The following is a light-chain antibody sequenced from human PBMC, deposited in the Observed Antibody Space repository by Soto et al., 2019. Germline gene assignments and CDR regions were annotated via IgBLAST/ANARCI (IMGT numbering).Light chain of an antibody. CDR3: SSYTSSSTLEV. CDR1: SSDVGGYNY. CDR2: DVS. Sequence: QSVLTQPASVSGSPGQSITISCTGTSSDVGGYNYVSWYRQHPGKAPKLMIYDVSNRPSGVSNRFSGSKSGNTASLTISGLQAEDKADYYCSSYTSSSTLEVFGTGTKVTVL. V-gene: IGLV2-14*01. J-gene: IGLJ1*01.